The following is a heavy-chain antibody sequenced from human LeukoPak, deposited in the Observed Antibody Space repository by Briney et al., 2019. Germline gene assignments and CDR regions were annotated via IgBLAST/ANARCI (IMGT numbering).Heavy chain of an antibody. CDR3: AKWGDYDVLTGYYVSDY. V-gene: IGHV3-23*01. J-gene: IGHJ4*02. Sequence: GASLTLSCAASGFTFSNYAMSWVRQAPGKGLDWVSAITGSGGNTYYADSVKGRFTISRDNSKNTLYLQMNSLRAEDTAVYYCAKWGDYDVLTGYYVSDYWGQGALVTVSS. CDR2: ITGSGGNT. CDR1: GFTFSNYA. D-gene: IGHD3-9*01.